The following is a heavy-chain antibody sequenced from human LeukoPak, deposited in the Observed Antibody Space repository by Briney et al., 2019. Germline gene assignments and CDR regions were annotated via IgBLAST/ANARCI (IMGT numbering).Heavy chain of an antibody. CDR3: ARAEPERDSSGWPYYFDY. CDR2: INHSGST. D-gene: IGHD6-19*01. J-gene: IGHJ4*02. CDR1: GGTFSGYY. Sequence: SGTLSLTCAGYGGTFSGYYWRWIRPPPGKGLEWMGEINHSGSTNYNPSLKSRVTISVDTSKNQFSLKLSSVTAADTAVYYCARAEPERDSSGWPYYFDYWGQGTLVTVSS. V-gene: IGHV4-34*01.